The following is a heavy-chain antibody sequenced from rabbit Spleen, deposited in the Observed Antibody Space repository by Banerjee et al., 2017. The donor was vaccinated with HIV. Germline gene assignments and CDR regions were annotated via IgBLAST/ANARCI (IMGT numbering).Heavy chain of an antibody. CDR1: GFSFNSGYA. V-gene: IGHV1S45*01. CDR3: ARGLGGVIGWNFGW. J-gene: IGHJ3*01. Sequence: QEQLVESGGGLVKPGASLTLTCKASGFSFNSGYAMCWVRQAPGKGLEWIACIDSGSSGFTYFATWAIGRFTISKPSSTTVTLQMTRLTAADTATYFCARGLGGVIGWNFGWWGQGTLVTVS. CDR2: IDSGSSGFT. D-gene: IGHD4-1*01.